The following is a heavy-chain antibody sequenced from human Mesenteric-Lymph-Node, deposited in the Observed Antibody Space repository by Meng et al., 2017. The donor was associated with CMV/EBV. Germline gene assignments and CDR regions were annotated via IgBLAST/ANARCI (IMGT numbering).Heavy chain of an antibody. Sequence: ASVKVSCKASGYTFSTYYMHWVRQAPGQGLEWMGIINPSGGSTTYAQKFQGRVTMTRDTSTSTVFMELSSLRSDDTAVYFCAREITAYYYDTPVKRTAFDYWGQGALVTVSS. CDR2: INPSGGST. V-gene: IGHV1-46*01. CDR3: AREITAYYYDTPVKRTAFDY. D-gene: IGHD3-22*01. J-gene: IGHJ4*02. CDR1: GYTFSTYY.